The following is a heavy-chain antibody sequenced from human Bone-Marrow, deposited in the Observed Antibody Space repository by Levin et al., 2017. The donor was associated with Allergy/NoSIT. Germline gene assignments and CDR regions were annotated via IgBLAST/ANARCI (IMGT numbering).Heavy chain of an antibody. CDR2: IWSDGSLE. CDR1: GFSLASSA. Sequence: GGSLRLSCTASGFSLASSAMHWVRQAPGKGLEWVAVIWSDGSLEYYADPVQGRFSISRDTVNNTVFLQMNSLRADDTAVYYCAKSQCWELGGFDVWGQGTMITVSS. V-gene: IGHV3-33*06. D-gene: IGHD2-15*01. CDR3: AKSQCWELGGFDV. J-gene: IGHJ3*01.